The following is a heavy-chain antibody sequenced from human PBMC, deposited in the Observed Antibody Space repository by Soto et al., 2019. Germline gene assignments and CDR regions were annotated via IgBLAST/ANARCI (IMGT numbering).Heavy chain of an antibody. V-gene: IGHV3-23*01. D-gene: IGHD1-26*01. J-gene: IGHJ4*02. CDR3: AKGHPATVTYFDS. Sequence: EVQLLESGGGLVQPGGSLRLSCAASGFTFSTYAMSWVRQAPGKGLEWVSGISGSGGSTYYADSVKGRFTISRDKSKSMLYLQMNVVRAEDTAIYYCAKGHPATVTYFDSWGQGTLVTVSS. CDR2: ISGSGGST. CDR1: GFTFSTYA.